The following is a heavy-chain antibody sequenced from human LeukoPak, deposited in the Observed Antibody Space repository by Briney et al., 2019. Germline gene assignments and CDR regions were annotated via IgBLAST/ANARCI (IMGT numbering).Heavy chain of an antibody. V-gene: IGHV4-59*08. D-gene: IGHD2-15*01. CDR1: GGSFSGYY. CDR2: IYYSGST. Sequence: SETLSLTCAVYGGSFSGYYWSWIRQPPGKGLEWIGYIYYSGSTNYNPSLKSRVTISVDTSKNQFSLKLSPVTAADTAVYYCARLKVARLGAFDIWGQGTMVTVSS. J-gene: IGHJ3*02. CDR3: ARLKVARLGAFDI.